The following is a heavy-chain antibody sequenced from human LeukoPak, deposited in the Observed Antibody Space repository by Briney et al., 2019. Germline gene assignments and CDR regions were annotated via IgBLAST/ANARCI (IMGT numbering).Heavy chain of an antibody. V-gene: IGHV3-9*01. Sequence: GGSLRLSCAASGFTFDGYAMHWVRQAPGKGLEWVSGISWNSGSIGYADSVKGRFAISRGNAKNSLYLQMNSLRAEDTALYYCAKDKIAYSSVLCYFDFWGQGTVVSVS. J-gene: IGHJ4*02. D-gene: IGHD6-19*01. CDR3: AKDKIAYSSVLCYFDF. CDR2: ISWNSGSI. CDR1: GFTFDGYA.